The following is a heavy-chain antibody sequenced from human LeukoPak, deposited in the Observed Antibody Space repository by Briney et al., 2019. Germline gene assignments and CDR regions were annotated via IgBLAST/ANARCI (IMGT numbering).Heavy chain of an antibody. CDR3: ARGKNWFDP. CDR2: IYHSGST. Sequence: SETLSLTCTVSGYSISSGYYWGWIRQPPGKGLEWIGSIYHSGSTYYNPSLKSRVTISVDTSKNQFSLKLSSVTAADTAVYYCARGKNWFDPWGQGTLVTVSS. V-gene: IGHV4-38-2*02. CDR1: GYSISSGYY. J-gene: IGHJ5*02.